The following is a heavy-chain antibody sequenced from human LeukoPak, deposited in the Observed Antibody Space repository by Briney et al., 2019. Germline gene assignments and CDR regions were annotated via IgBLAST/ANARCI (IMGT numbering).Heavy chain of an antibody. D-gene: IGHD5-18*01. Sequence: ASVKVSCKASGYTFTSYGISWVRQAPGQGLEWMGWISAYNGNTNYAQKLQGRVTMTTDTSASTAYMELSSLRSEDTAMYYCARVLRGYSYGNFDYWGQGTLVTVSS. CDR1: GYTFTSYG. CDR2: ISAYNGNT. V-gene: IGHV1-18*01. J-gene: IGHJ4*02. CDR3: ARVLRGYSYGNFDY.